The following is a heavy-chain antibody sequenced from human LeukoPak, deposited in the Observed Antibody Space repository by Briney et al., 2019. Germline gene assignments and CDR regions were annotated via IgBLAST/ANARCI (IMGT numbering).Heavy chain of an antibody. CDR3: VRSAGGN. Sequence: SQTLSLTCTVSGGSISSGVYYWSWIRQPPGKGLEWIGYIYSSGSTSYDPSLKSRVTMSVDTSKNQFSLNLRSVTAADTAVYYCVRSAGGNWGQGTLVTVSS. V-gene: IGHV4-31*03. CDR2: IYSSGST. CDR1: GGSISSGVYY. D-gene: IGHD3-16*01. J-gene: IGHJ4*02.